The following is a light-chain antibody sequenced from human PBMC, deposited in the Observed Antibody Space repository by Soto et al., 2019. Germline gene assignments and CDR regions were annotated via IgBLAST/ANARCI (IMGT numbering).Light chain of an antibody. CDR3: CSSATTSPFYV. CDR1: SRDVGNYKL. CDR2: EGS. V-gene: IGLV2-23*01. J-gene: IGLJ1*01. Sequence: QSALTQPASVSGSPGQSITISCTGSSRDVGNYKLVSWYQQHPDKAPKLMIYEGSKRPSGVSNRFSGSNSGNTASLTISGLQAADEADYYCCSSATTSPFYVLGTGTKLTVL.